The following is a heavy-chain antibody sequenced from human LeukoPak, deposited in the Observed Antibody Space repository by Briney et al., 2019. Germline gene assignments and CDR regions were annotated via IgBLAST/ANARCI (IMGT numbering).Heavy chain of an antibody. CDR3: AREEGGYCSGGSCYHDY. J-gene: IGHJ4*02. CDR2: IKQDGSEK. Sequence: SGGSLRLSCAASGFTFSSYWMSWVRQAPGKGLEWVANIKQDGSEKYYVDSVKGRFTISRDNAKNSLYLQMNSLRAEDTAVYYCAREEGGYCSGGSCYHDYWGQGTLVTVS. V-gene: IGHV3-7*03. CDR1: GFTFSSYW. D-gene: IGHD2-15*01.